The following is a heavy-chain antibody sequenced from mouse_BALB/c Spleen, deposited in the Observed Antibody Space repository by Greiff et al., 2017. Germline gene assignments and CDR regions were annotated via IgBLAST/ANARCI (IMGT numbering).Heavy chain of an antibody. CDR2: IYPSDSYT. CDR3: TRWGYDGDYFDD. Sequence: QVQLQQPGAELVRPGASVKLSCKASGYTFTSYWINWVKQRPGQGLEWIGNIYPSDSYTNYNQKFKDKATLTVDKSSSTAYMQLSSPTSEDSAVYYCTRWGYDGDYFDDWGQGTTLTVSS. D-gene: IGHD2-2*01. CDR1: GYTFTSYW. J-gene: IGHJ2*01. V-gene: IGHV1-69*02.